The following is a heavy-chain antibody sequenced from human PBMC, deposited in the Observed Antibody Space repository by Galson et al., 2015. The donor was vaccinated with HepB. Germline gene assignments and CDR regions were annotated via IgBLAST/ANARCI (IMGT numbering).Heavy chain of an antibody. CDR2: ISGSGDSA. Sequence: SLRLSCAASGFTFTSFVMSWVRQAPGKGLEWVSGISGSGDSAYYADSVKVRFTISRDGSKNTLYLQMSSLRAEDTAVYYCARSTGYYESGSFGPDGFDIWGQGQLVTVSP. D-gene: IGHD3-10*01. CDR1: GFTFTSFV. J-gene: IGHJ3*02. CDR3: ARSTGYYESGSFGPDGFDI. V-gene: IGHV3-23*01.